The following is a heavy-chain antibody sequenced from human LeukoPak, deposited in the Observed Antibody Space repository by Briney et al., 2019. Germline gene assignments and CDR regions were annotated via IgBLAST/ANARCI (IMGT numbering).Heavy chain of an antibody. V-gene: IGHV4-39*01. CDR2: IYYSGST. CDR3: ARRNRYSSGWYSDY. CDR1: GGSISSSSYF. J-gene: IGHJ4*02. Sequence: SETLSLTCTVSGGSISSSSYFWGWIRQPPGKGLEWIGTIYYSGSTYYNPSLKSRVTISVDTSMNQFSLKLSSVTAADTAVYYCARRNRYSSGWYSDYWGQGTLVTVSS. D-gene: IGHD6-19*01.